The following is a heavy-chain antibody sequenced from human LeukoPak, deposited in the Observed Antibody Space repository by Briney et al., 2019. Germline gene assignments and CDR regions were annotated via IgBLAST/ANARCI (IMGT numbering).Heavy chain of an antibody. CDR1: GFTFSSYA. Sequence: GGSLRLSCAASGFTFSSYAMSWVRQAPGKGLEWVSAISGSGGSTYYADSVQGRFTISRDNSKNTLHLQMNSLRAEDTAVYYCAKVVRLSAYCSSTICSKGIDYWGQGTLVT. D-gene: IGHD2-2*01. CDR3: AKVVRLSAYCSSTICSKGIDY. V-gene: IGHV3-23*01. CDR2: ISGSGGST. J-gene: IGHJ4*02.